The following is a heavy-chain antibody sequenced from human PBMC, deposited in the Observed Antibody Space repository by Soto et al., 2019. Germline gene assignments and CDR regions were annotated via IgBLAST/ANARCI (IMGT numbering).Heavy chain of an antibody. CDR2: ISYDGSNK. CDR3: AKDSRGATMPENY. D-gene: IGHD1-26*01. CDR1: GITFSSYG. V-gene: IGHV3-30*18. Sequence: PGRSLRLSCAASGITFSSYGMHWVRQAPGKGLEWVAVISYDGSNKYYADSVKGRFTISRDNSKNTLYLQINSMRAEDTAVYYCAKDSRGATMPENYWGQGTLVTVSS. J-gene: IGHJ4*02.